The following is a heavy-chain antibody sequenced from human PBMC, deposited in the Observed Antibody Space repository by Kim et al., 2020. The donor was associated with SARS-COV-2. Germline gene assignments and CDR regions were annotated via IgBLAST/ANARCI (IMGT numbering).Heavy chain of an antibody. CDR2: FSKDGVGR. J-gene: IGHJ4*02. CDR3: VKIRGSWYGDS. CDR1: GFTFSTSD. V-gene: IGHV3-23*01. Sequence: GGSLRLSCAASGFTFSTSDMIWVRQAPGKGLEWVAAFSKDGVGRTYKDSVKGRFTISRDNSKNTLSLQMNSLRAEDTAIYQCVKIRGSWYGDSWGPGTLVTVSS. D-gene: IGHD6-13*01.